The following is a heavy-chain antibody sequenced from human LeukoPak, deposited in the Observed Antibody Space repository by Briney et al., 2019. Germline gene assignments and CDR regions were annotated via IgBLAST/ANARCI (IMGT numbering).Heavy chain of an antibody. CDR3: AKWGDFWTGLNNWYFEL. Sequence: GGSLRLSCAATGFSFSNSWMTWVRQAPGKGPEWLANINQDGSTKNYVDAVEGRFTISRDNSKNTHYLQMSSLTAEDTAVYYCAKWGDFWTGLNNWYFELWGRGTLVTVSS. J-gene: IGHJ2*01. CDR1: GFSFSNSW. D-gene: IGHD3/OR15-3a*01. V-gene: IGHV3-7*03. CDR2: INQDGSTK.